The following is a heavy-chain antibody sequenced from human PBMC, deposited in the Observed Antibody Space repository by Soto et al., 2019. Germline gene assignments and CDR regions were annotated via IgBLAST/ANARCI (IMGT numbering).Heavy chain of an antibody. CDR2: IWYDGSNK. J-gene: IGHJ5*02. D-gene: IGHD3-3*01. Sequence: GGSLRLSCAASGFTFSSYGMHWVRQAPGKGLEWVAVIWYDGSNKYYADSVKGRFTISRDNSKNTLYLQMNSLRAEDTAVYYCARDLSLGYDFWSGSQGFLFDPWGQGTLVTVSS. CDR1: GFTFSSYG. CDR3: ARDLSLGYDFWSGSQGFLFDP. V-gene: IGHV3-33*01.